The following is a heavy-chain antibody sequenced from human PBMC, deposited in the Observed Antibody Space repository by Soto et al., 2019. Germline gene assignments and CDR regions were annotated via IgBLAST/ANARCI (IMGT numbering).Heavy chain of an antibody. CDR3: AKDSSTPTYYSQYALGV. D-gene: IGHD3-22*01. CDR2: ISFSSGTI. J-gene: IGHJ6*02. CDR1: GFNFSSYS. V-gene: IGHV3-48*04. Sequence: VQLVESGGGLVQPGGSLRLSCAASGFNFSSYSMNWVRQAPGKGLEWISFISFSSGTIYYADSVKGRFTISRDNAKSSLHLQMSSLRAEDTAIYYCAKDSSTPTYYSQYALGVWGQGTTVTVSS.